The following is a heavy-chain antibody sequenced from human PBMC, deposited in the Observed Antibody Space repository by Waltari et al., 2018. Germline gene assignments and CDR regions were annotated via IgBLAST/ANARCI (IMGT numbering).Heavy chain of an antibody. Sequence: EVQLVESGGGLVQPGRSLRLSCAASGFTFDDYAMHWVRPAAGKGLEWVSGISWNSGSIGYADSVKGRFTISRDNAKNSLYLQMNSLRAEDMALYYCAKRSSSGAGGHYFDYWGQGTLVTVSS. CDR3: AKRSSSGAGGHYFDY. CDR1: GFTFDDYA. J-gene: IGHJ4*02. CDR2: ISWNSGSI. V-gene: IGHV3-9*03. D-gene: IGHD6-13*01.